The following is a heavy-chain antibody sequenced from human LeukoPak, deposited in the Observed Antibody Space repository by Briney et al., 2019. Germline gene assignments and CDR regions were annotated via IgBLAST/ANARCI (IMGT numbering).Heavy chain of an antibody. Sequence: SQTPSLTCTVSGGSISSGGYYWSWIRQPPGKGLEWIGYIYHTGRTYYNPSLKSRVTISVDTSKNQFSLKLSSVTAADTAVYYCAREPKIVVVTRDYYGMDVWGQGTTVTVSS. CDR3: AREPKIVVVTRDYYGMDV. D-gene: IGHD2-21*02. CDR2: IYHTGRT. CDR1: GGSISSGGYY. J-gene: IGHJ6*02. V-gene: IGHV4-30-2*05.